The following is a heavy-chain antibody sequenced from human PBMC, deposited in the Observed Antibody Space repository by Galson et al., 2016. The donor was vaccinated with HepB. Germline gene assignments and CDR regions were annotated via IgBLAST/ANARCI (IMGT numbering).Heavy chain of an antibody. V-gene: IGHV4-39*01. Sequence: SETLSLTCTVSGDSISSSSNYWGWIRQPPGKGLEWIGSIYHSGSTYYNPSLKTRVTISVDTSKNHFSLKLTSVTAADTAVYYCARHAPYYGSGSYFTRWGQGTLVTVSS. CDR2: IYHSGST. CDR3: ARHAPYYGSGSYFTR. D-gene: IGHD3-10*01. J-gene: IGHJ4*02. CDR1: GDSISSSSNY.